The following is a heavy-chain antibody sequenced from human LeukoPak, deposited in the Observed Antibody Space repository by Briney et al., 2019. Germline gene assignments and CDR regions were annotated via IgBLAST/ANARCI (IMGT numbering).Heavy chain of an antibody. CDR3: ARDGLSYCTNGVCPGSNWFDP. CDR1: GYIFIDYY. J-gene: IGHJ5*02. V-gene: IGHV1-2*02. D-gene: IGHD2-8*01. CDR2: INPNSGGT. Sequence: ASVKVSCKTSGYIFIDYYVHWVRQAPGQGLEWMGWINPNSGGTNYAQKFQGRVTMTRDTSISTAYMEPSRLRSDDTAVYYCARDGLSYCTNGVCPGSNWFDPWGQGTLVTVSS.